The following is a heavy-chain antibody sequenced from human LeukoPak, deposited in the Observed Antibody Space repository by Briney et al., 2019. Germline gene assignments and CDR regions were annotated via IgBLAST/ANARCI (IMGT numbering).Heavy chain of an antibody. CDR1: GFTFSSYW. V-gene: IGHV3-7*01. CDR2: IKQDGSEK. CDR3: ARAGDYYSTGDY. D-gene: IGHD3-22*01. J-gene: IGHJ4*02. Sequence: PGGSLRLSCAASGFTFSSYWMSWARQAPGKGLEWVANIKQDGSEKYYVDSVKGRFTISRDNAKNSLFLQMNSLRAEDTAVYYCARAGDYYSTGDYWGQGTLVTVSS.